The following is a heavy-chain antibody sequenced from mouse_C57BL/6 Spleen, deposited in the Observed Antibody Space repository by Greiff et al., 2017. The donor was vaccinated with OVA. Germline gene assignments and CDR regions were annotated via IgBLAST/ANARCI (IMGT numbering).Heavy chain of an antibody. CDR2: IDPSDSET. CDR1: GYTFTSYW. V-gene: IGHV1-52*01. D-gene: IGHD1-1*01. Sequence: QVQLKQPGAELVRPGSSVKLSCKASGYTFTSYWMHWVKQRPIQGLEWIGNIDPSDSETHYNQKFKDKATLTVDKSSSTAYMQLSSLTSEDSAVYYCARVDYGSSFPFDYWGQGTTLTVSS. CDR3: ARVDYGSSFPFDY. J-gene: IGHJ2*01.